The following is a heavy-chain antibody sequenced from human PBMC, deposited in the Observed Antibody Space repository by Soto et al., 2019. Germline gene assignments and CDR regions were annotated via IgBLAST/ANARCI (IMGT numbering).Heavy chain of an antibody. J-gene: IGHJ4*02. CDR2: IWYDGSNK. CDR1: GFTFTSYG. CDR3: ARGGLLLDY. V-gene: IGHV3-33*01. D-gene: IGHD2-21*01. Sequence: QVQLVESGGGVVQPGRSLRLSCAASGFTFTSYGMPWVRQAPGKGLEWVAGIWYDGSNKYYADSVKGGFTISRDNSKKTLYLHMNSLRAEDTAVYYCARGGLLLDYWGQGTLVTVSS.